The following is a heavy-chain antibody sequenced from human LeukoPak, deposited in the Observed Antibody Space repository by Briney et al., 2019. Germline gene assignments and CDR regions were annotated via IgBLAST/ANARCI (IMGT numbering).Heavy chain of an antibody. D-gene: IGHD2-2*01. CDR1: GFTFSSYW. CDR2: IKHDGSEK. V-gene: IGHV3-7*01. Sequence: GGSLRLSCAASGFTFSSYWMSWVRQAPGKGLEWVANIKHDGSEKYYVDSAKGRFTISRDNAKNSLYLQMNSLRAEDTAVYYCARDCSSISCYDYWGQGTLVTVSS. J-gene: IGHJ4*02. CDR3: ARDCSSISCYDY.